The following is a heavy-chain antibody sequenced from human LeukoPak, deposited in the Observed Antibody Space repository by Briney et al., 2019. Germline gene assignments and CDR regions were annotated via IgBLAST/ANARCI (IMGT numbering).Heavy chain of an antibody. CDR3: VRGAYSSSWLNFDY. CDR2: ISWNSGSI. J-gene: IGHJ4*02. D-gene: IGHD6-13*01. CDR1: GFTFDDYA. V-gene: IGHV3-9*01. Sequence: GRSLRLSCAASGFTFDDYAMHWVRQAPGKGLEGVSGISWNSGSIGYADSVKGRFTISRDNSKNTLYLQMNSLRAEDTAVYSCVRGAYSSSWLNFDYWGQGTLVTVSS.